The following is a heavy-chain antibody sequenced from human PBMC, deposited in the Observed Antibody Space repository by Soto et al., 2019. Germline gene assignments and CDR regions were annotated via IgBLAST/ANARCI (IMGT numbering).Heavy chain of an antibody. J-gene: IGHJ6*02. CDR1: GFTFSSYS. V-gene: IGHV3-21*01. CDR3: ARVYDGDPSEYYYYGMDV. Sequence: EVQLVESGGGLVKPGGSLRLSCAASGFTFSSYSMNWVRQAPGKGLEWVSSISSSSSYIYYADSVKSRFTISKDNDKNTLYLQMNSPGAEDTAVYYCARVYDGDPSEYYYYGMDVWGQGTTVTVSS. CDR2: ISSSSSYI. D-gene: IGHD4-17*01.